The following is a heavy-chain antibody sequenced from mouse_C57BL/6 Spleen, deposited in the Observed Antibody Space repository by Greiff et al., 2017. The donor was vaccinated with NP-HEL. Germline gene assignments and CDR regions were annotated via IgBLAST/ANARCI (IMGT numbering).Heavy chain of an antibody. CDR3: AREYYGSRCAMDG. CDR2: IDPNSGGT. Sequence: QVQLQQPGAELVKPGASVKLSCKASGYTFTSYWMHWVKQRPGRGLEWIGRIDPNSGGTKYNEKFKGKATLTADKPSSTAYMQLSSLTSEDSEVEYYAREYYGSRCAMDGWGPGTSVTVSS. J-gene: IGHJ4*01. V-gene: IGHV1-62-3*01. D-gene: IGHD1-1*01. CDR1: GYTFTSYW.